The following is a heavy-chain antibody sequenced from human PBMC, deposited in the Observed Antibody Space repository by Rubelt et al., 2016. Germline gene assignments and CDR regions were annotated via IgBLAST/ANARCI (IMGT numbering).Heavy chain of an antibody. V-gene: IGHV3-64D*09. Sequence: ECGGGLVQPGGSLRLSCSASGFTFRSCAMHWVRQAPGKGLEYVSAIVDNGGTTYYADSVKGRFTISRDNSKNTLYLQMSSLRAEDTAMYYCARGGIYSPDYWGQGTLVTVSS. D-gene: IGHD3-16*01. J-gene: IGHJ4*02. CDR3: ARGGIYSPDY. CDR2: IVDNGGTT. CDR1: GFTFRSCA.